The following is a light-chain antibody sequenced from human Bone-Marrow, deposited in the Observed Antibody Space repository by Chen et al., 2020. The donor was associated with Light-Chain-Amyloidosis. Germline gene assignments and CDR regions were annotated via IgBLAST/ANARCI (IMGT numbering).Light chain of an antibody. V-gene: IGLV6-57*02. CDR3: QSYDSGIESVI. J-gene: IGLJ2*01. CDR2: EDN. Sequence: NVILTQPHSVSESPGKTVTISCTGSSGSLASNYVQRYQQRPGSAPTIVIYEDNQRPSGVPDRFSGCIDSSSNPDSLTISGLTAEDEADYWCQSYDSGIESVIFGGGTKLTGL. CDR1: SGSLASNY.